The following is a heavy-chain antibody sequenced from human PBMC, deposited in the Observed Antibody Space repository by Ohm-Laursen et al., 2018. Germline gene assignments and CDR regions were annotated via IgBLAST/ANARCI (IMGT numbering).Heavy chain of an antibody. CDR3: AKGGSTTSTGMDV. CDR1: GFTFDDYA. J-gene: IGHJ6*02. CDR2: ITWNSGTI. Sequence: RSLRLSCSASGFTFDDYAMHWVRQAPGKGLEWVSGITWNSGTIGYADSVKGRFTISRDNAKNSLYLQTNSLRTEDTALYYCAKGGSTTSTGMDVWGRGTTVTVSS. V-gene: IGHV3-9*01. D-gene: IGHD2-2*01.